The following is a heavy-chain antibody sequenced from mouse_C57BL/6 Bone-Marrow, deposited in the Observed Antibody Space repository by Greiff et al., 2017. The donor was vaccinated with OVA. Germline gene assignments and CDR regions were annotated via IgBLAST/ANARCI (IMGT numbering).Heavy chain of an antibody. CDR2: IHPNSGST. CDR3: AGGYGSSGYFDV. D-gene: IGHD1-1*01. Sequence: VQLQQSGAELVKPGASVKLSCKASGYTFTSYWMHWVKQRPGQGLEWIGMIHPNSGSTNYNEKFKSKATLTVDKSSSTAYMQLSSLTSEDSAVYYCAGGYGSSGYFDVWGTGTTVTVSS. CDR1: GYTFTSYW. V-gene: IGHV1-64*01. J-gene: IGHJ1*03.